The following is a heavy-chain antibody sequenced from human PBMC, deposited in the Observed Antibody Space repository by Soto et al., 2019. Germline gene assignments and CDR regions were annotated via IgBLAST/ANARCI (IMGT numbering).Heavy chain of an antibody. Sequence: QVHLVQSGAEVKKPGASVKVSCKGSGYAFTTYGITWVRQAPGQGLEWMGWISAHNGNTNYEQKLQGRVTVTRDTSTSTAYMELRSRRSEDTAVYYCARGRYGDYWGQGALVPVSS. CDR3: ARGRYGDY. D-gene: IGHD1-1*01. CDR1: GYAFTTYG. J-gene: IGHJ4*02. CDR2: ISAHNGNT. V-gene: IGHV1-18*01.